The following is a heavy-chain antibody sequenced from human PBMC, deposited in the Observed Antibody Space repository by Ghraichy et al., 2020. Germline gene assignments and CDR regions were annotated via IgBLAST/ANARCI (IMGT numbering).Heavy chain of an antibody. Sequence: SETLSLTCTVSGGSISSYYWSWIRQPPGKGLEWIGYIYYSGSTNYNPSLKSRVTISVDTSKNQFSLTLSSVTAADTAVYYCARDLQLWGYGDTPGDAFDIWGQGTMVTVSS. CDR3: ARDLQLWGYGDTPGDAFDI. CDR1: GGSISSYY. D-gene: IGHD4-17*01. CDR2: IYYSGST. V-gene: IGHV4-59*01. J-gene: IGHJ3*02.